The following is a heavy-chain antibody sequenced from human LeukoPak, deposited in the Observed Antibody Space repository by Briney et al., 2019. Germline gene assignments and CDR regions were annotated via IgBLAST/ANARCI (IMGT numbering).Heavy chain of an antibody. CDR2: INPSGGST. CDR1: GYTFIAYY. Sequence: GASVKVSCKASGYTFIAYYIHWVRQAPGQGLEWMGIINPSGGSTTYAQNFQGRVIMTRDTSTSAVYMELSSLRSEDTAVYYCARVDGSGSPWGQGTLVTVSS. D-gene: IGHD3-10*01. J-gene: IGHJ4*02. V-gene: IGHV1-46*01. CDR3: ARVDGSGSP.